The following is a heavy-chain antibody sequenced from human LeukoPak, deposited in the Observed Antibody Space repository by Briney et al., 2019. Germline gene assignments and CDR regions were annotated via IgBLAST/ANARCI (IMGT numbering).Heavy chain of an antibody. V-gene: IGHV3-23*01. CDR2: ISGSGGRT. Sequence: SGRSLRLSCAASGFIFGDYDMSWVRQAPGKGLEWVSSISGSGGRTYHADSVKGRFTISRDNSKNTLYLQMNSLRAEDTAVYYCATPPTVTRNYWGQGILVTVSS. CDR3: ATPPTVTRNY. D-gene: IGHD4-17*01. CDR1: GFIFGDYD. J-gene: IGHJ4*02.